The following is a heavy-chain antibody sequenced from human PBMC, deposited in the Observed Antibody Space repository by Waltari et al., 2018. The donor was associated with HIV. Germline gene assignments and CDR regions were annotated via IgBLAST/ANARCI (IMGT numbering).Heavy chain of an antibody. V-gene: IGHV4-39*02. CDR1: DDSFTSSSYF. J-gene: IGHJ3*02. D-gene: IGHD1-26*01. CDR3: ARGSGSTYGDSFDM. CDR2: VDYGGTN. Sequence: QLPLQESGPGLVKPWDTLSLTCTVSDDSFTSSSYFWGWIRQAPGKGLEWIGSVDYGGTNYYNPSLKSRATVSADTSRRQFSLRLSAVTAEDTAIYYCARGSGSTYGDSFDMWGQGTRVIVSS.